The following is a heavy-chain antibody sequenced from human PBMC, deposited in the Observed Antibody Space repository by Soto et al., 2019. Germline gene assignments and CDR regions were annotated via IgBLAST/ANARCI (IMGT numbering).Heavy chain of an antibody. V-gene: IGHV1-2*02. CDR1: GYTFTAYY. D-gene: IGHD3-10*01. J-gene: IGHJ4*02. Sequence: ASVKVSCKASGYTFTAYYIHWVRQAPGQGLEWMGWINPNGGGTKYAQKFQGRVTMTRDTSINTAYMELTRLTSDDTAVYYCARAVHTMIQGVRFRVDQWGQGTLVTV. CDR3: ARAVHTMIQGVRFRVDQ. CDR2: INPNGGGT.